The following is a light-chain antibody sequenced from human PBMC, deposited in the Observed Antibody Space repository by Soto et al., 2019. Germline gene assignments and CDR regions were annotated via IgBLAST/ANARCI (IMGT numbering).Light chain of an antibody. CDR3: QQYGSSPGT. CDR2: CAS. V-gene: IGKV3-20*01. Sequence: EIVLTQSPGTLSLSPGERATLSCRASQSVSSSYLAWYQQKPGQAPRLLIYCASIRATGIPDRFSGSGSGTDFTLTISRLEPEDFAVYYCQQYGSSPGTFGQGTKVEIK. J-gene: IGKJ1*01. CDR1: QSVSSSY.